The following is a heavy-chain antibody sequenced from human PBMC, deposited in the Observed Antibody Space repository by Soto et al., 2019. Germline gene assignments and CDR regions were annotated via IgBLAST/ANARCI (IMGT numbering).Heavy chain of an antibody. V-gene: IGHV4-34*01. Sequence: SETLSLTCAVYGGSFSGYYWSWIRQPPGKGLEWIGEINHSGSTNYNPSLKSRVTISVDTSKNQFSLKLSSVTAADTAVYYCARGGVGVTTDYYYYFDGMGVSGHGTTVTVAS. CDR1: GGSFSGYY. CDR3: ARGGVGVTTDYYYYFDGMGV. CDR2: INHSGST. J-gene: IGHJ6*02. D-gene: IGHD4-17*01.